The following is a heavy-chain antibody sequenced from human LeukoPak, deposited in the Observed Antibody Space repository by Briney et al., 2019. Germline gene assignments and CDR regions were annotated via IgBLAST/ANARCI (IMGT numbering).Heavy chain of an antibody. Sequence: PGGSLRLSCAASGFTSGFTFGDYGMSWVRQAPRKGLEWVSGINWNGGSTGYADSVKGRFTISRDNAKNSLFLQMNSLRAEDTALYYCAKDSAKKYDDYWGQGTLVTVSS. V-gene: IGHV3-20*04. D-gene: IGHD2/OR15-2a*01. J-gene: IGHJ4*02. CDR3: AKDSAKKYDDY. CDR1: GFTFGDYG. CDR2: INWNGGST.